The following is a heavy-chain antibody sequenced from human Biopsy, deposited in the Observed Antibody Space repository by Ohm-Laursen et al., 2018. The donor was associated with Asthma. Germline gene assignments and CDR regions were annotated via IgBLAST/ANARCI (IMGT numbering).Heavy chain of an antibody. V-gene: IGHV1-18*01. CDR1: GYTFTSTVYG. CDR3: ARTYYDSLTGQVNDAFAM. J-gene: IGHJ3*02. D-gene: IGHD3-9*01. Sequence: ASVKVSCKVSGYTFTSTVYGISWVRQAPGQGLEWMGWIRPHTGDTNYAQMLRGRVTMTTDTSTSTAYMDLRSLRSEDTAMYYCARTYYDSLTGQVNDAFAMWGQGTMVPVSS. CDR2: IRPHTGDT.